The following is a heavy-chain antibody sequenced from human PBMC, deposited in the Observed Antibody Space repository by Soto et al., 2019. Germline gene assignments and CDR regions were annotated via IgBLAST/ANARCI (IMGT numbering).Heavy chain of an antibody. CDR1: GYSFTSYW. J-gene: IGHJ4*02. CDR2: IYPGDSDT. D-gene: IGHD2-15*01. Sequence: GESLKISCKGSGYSFTSYWIGWVRQMPGKGLEWMGIIYPGDSDTRYSPSFQGQVTISADKSISTAYRQWSSLKASDTAMYYCARFVSGYCSGGSCSGGYFDYWGQGTLVTVSS. V-gene: IGHV5-51*01. CDR3: ARFVSGYCSGGSCSGGYFDY.